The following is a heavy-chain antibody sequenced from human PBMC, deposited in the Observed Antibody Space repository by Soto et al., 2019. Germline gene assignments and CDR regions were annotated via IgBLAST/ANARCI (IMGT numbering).Heavy chain of an antibody. Sequence: QVQLVQSGAEVKKPGASVKVSCKASGYTFTSYAMHWVRQAPGQRPEWMGWINAGNGNTKYSQKLQGRGTITRDTYARTAYMELSRLRSEATAVYYCARTSGYYLDDYWGQGTLVTVPS. CDR3: ARTSGYYLDDY. CDR2: INAGNGNT. J-gene: IGHJ4*02. CDR1: GYTFTSYA. D-gene: IGHD3-22*01. V-gene: IGHV1-3*01.